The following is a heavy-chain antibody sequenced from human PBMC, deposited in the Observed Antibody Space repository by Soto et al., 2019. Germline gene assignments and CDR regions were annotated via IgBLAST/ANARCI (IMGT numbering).Heavy chain of an antibody. CDR1: GFTFISYA. Sequence: EVQLLESGGGLVQPGGSLRLSCAASGFTFISYAMSWVRQAPGKGLEWVSGISGSGGSTHYADSVKGRFTISRDNPKNKLYLRMESMRAEYTAVYYDAKWPSPSSYCGGGCCFDSWGQGTLVTVSS. CDR2: ISGSGGST. V-gene: IGHV3-23*01. J-gene: IGHJ4*02. D-gene: IGHD2-21*02. CDR3: AKWPSPSSYCGGGCCFDS.